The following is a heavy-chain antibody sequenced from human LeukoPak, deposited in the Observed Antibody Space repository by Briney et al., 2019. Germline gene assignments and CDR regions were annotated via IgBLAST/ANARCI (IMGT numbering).Heavy chain of an antibody. Sequence: ASVKVSCKASGYTFTGYYMHWVRQAPGQGLEWMGIINPSGGSTSYAQRFQGRVTMTRDTSTSTVYMELSSLRSEDTAVYYCARVAYLQLLMYWGQGTLVTVSS. V-gene: IGHV1-46*01. CDR1: GYTFTGYY. CDR2: INPSGGST. CDR3: ARVAYLQLLMY. D-gene: IGHD2-2*01. J-gene: IGHJ4*02.